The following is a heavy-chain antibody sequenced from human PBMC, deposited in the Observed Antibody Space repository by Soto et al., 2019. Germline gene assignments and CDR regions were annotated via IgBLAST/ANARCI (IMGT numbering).Heavy chain of an antibody. V-gene: IGHV4-39*01. CDR3: ARQDNYGYVFDY. CDR2: VHYSGST. D-gene: IGHD5-18*01. J-gene: IGHJ4*02. Sequence: LQLQESGPGLAKPSETLSLTCSVSGGSISSSSYYWGWIRQPPGKGLEWTGSVHYSGSTYYNPSLRSRVTIAVDTSKNQFSLKLSSVTAADTAVYYCARQDNYGYVFDYWGQGTLVTVSS. CDR1: GGSISSSSYY.